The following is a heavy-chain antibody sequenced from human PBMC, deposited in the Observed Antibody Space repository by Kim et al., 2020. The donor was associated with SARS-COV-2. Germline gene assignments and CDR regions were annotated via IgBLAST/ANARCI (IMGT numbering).Heavy chain of an antibody. D-gene: IGHD2-15*01. CDR3: ARGGDIVVVVAATFHYYGMDV. V-gene: IGHV3-30*01. Sequence: RFTISRDNSTNTLYLQMNSLRAEDTAVYYCARGGDIVVVVAATFHYYGMDVWGQGTTVTVSS. J-gene: IGHJ6*02.